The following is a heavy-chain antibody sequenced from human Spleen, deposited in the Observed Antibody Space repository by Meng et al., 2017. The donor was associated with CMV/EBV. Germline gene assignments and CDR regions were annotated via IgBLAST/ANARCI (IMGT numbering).Heavy chain of an antibody. D-gene: IGHD3-3*01. CDR3: ARVLAYYDFWSAYYVGYFDY. CDR1: GFAFSSYS. Sequence: GESLKISCAASGFAFSSYSMNWVRQAPGKGLEWVAVISYDGSNKYYADSVKDRFTISRDNSKNTLYLQMNSLRAEDTAVYYCARVLAYYDFWSAYYVGYFDYWGQGTLVTVSS. J-gene: IGHJ4*02. CDR2: ISYDGSNK. V-gene: IGHV3-30*03.